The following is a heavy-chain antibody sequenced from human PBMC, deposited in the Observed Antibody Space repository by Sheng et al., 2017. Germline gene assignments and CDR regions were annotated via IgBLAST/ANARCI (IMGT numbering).Heavy chain of an antibody. CDR3: GRPYSSSWYVVDY. V-gene: IGHV3-21*01. Sequence: EVQLVESGGGLVKPGGSLRLSCAASGFTFSNYNMNWVRQAPGKGLEWVSSISSRSGHIYYADSVKGRFTVSRDNAKNTLYLQMTSLRDEDTAVYYCGRPYSSSWYVVDYWGQGTLVTVSS. J-gene: IGHJ4*02. CDR2: ISSRSGHI. CDR1: GFTFSNYN. D-gene: IGHD6-13*01.